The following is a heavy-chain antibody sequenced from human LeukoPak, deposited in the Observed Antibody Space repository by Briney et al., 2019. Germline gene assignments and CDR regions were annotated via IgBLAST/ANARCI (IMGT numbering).Heavy chain of an antibody. CDR2: IYTSGST. V-gene: IGHV4-61*02. CDR1: GGSISSGSYY. J-gene: IGHJ4*02. D-gene: IGHD5-18*01. CDR3: ARGRAARPSSKQLWLYLDY. Sequence: SQTLSLTCTVSGGSISSGSYYWSWIRQPAGKGLEWIGRIYTSGSTNYNPSHKSRVTISVDTSKNQFSLKLSSVTAADMAVYYCARGRAARPSSKQLWLYLDYWGQGTLVTVSS.